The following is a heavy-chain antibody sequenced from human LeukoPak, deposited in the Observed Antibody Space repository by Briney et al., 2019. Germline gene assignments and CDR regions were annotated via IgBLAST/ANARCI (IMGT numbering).Heavy chain of an antibody. CDR3: ARDQRIGMPGTYFHH. Sequence: PSETLSLTCTVSGGYISSTSYLWGWVRQPPGKGLEWIGYIYYSGSTNYNPSLKSRVTISVDTSKNQFSLKLSSVTAADTAVYYCARDQRIGMPGTYFHHWGQGAQVTVSS. D-gene: IGHD6-25*01. CDR2: IYYSGST. CDR1: GGYISSTSYL. V-gene: IGHV4-61*01. J-gene: IGHJ4*02.